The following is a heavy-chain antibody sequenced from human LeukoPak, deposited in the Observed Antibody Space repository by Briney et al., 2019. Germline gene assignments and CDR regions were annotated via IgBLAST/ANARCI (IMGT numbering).Heavy chain of an antibody. CDR3: ARDPDSGGYSTFQL. Sequence: GGSLRLACVASGFTFSSYWMHWVRQAPGKGLVWVSRINGDETSTDYADSVKGRFTISRDNARKMLYLQMNSLRAEDTAVYYCARDPDSGGYSTFQLWGQGTLVTVSS. D-gene: IGHD3-22*01. J-gene: IGHJ1*01. V-gene: IGHV3-74*01. CDR1: GFTFSSYW. CDR2: INGDETST.